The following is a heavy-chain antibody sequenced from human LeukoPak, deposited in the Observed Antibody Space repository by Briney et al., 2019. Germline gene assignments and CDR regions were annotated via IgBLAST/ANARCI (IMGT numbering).Heavy chain of an antibody. CDR2: IRYDGSNK. D-gene: IGHD3-22*01. V-gene: IGHV3-30*02. CDR3: AKEFSSGSAL. CDR1: AFIFSSYG. J-gene: IGHJ4*02. Sequence: GGSLRLSCAASAFIFSSYGMHWVRQAPGKGLEWVAFIRYDGSNKYYADSVKGRFTISRDNSKNTLYLQMNSLRAEDTAVYYCAKEFSSGSALWGQGTLVTVSS.